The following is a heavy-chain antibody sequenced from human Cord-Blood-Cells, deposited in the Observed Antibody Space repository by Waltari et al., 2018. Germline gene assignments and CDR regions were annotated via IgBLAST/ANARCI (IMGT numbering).Heavy chain of an antibody. Sequence: QLQLQESGPGLVKPSEPLSLTCTVPGGSISSSSYYWGWIRQPPGRGLEWVGSIYYSGRTYYNPSLKSRVTISVDTSKNQFSLKLSSVTAADTAVYYCARINVVTAISFPYNWFDPWGQGTLVTVSS. CDR2: IYYSGRT. J-gene: IGHJ5*02. D-gene: IGHD2-21*02. CDR3: ARINVVTAISFPYNWFDP. V-gene: IGHV4-39*01. CDR1: GGSISSSSYY.